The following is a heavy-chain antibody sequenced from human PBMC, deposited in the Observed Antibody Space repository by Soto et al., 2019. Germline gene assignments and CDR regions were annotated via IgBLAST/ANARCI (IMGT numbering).Heavy chain of an antibody. J-gene: IGHJ5*02. CDR3: AREGLIAAAGTGWFDP. CDR1: GYTFTGYY. V-gene: IGHV1-2*04. CDR2: INPNSGGT. Sequence: QAQLVQSGAEVKKPGASVKVSCKASGYTFTGYYMHWVRQAPGQGLEWMGWINPNSGGTNYAQKFQGWVTMTRDTSISTAYMELSRLRSDDTAVYYCAREGLIAAAGTGWFDPWGQGTLVTVSS. D-gene: IGHD6-13*01.